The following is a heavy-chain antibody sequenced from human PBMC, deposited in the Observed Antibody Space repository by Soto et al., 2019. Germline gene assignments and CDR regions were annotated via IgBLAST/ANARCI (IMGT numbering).Heavy chain of an antibody. CDR2: IYPGDFET. V-gene: IGHV5-51*03. J-gene: IGHJ5*02. CDR1: GYRFTTYW. CDR3: ARAGGRYCSTSSCYLFDA. D-gene: IGHD2-2*01. Sequence: EQLVQSGAEVKKPGESLKISCKAYGYRFTTYWIGWVRQMPGKGLEWMGIIYPGDFETKYSPSFQGQVTISVDNSINTAYLQWSSLKASDTAIYYCARAGGRYCSTSSCYLFDAWGQGTQVTVSS.